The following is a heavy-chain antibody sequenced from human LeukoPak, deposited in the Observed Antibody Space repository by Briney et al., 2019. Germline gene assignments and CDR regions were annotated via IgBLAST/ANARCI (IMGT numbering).Heavy chain of an antibody. CDR3: ARGRGQTTSSYFDY. D-gene: IGHD4-4*01. Sequence: PGGSLRLSCAASGFTFSSYAMSWIRQPPGKGLEWIGEINHSGSTNYNPSLKSRVTISVDTSKNQFSLKLSSVTAADTAVYYCARGRGQTTSSYFDYWGQGTLVTVSS. CDR1: GFTFSSYA. V-gene: IGHV4-34*01. CDR2: INHSGST. J-gene: IGHJ4*02.